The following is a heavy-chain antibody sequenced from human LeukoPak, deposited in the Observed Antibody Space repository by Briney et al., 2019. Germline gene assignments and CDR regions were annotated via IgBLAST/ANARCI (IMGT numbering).Heavy chain of an antibody. CDR1: GFTYSSYG. V-gene: IGHV3-33*01. CDR3: ARPYSSGWYFPLYYGMDV. J-gene: IGHJ6*04. D-gene: IGHD6-19*01. CDR2: IWYDGSNK. Sequence: GGSLRLSWAASGFTYSSYGMHWVRQAPGKGLEWVAVIWYDGSNKYYADSVKGRFTISRDNSKNTLYLQMNSLRAEDTAVYYCARPYSSGWYFPLYYGMDVWGKGTTVTVSS.